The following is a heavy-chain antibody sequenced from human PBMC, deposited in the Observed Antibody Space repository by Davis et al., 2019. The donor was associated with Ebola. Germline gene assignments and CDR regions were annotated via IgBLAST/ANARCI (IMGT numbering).Heavy chain of an antibody. J-gene: IGHJ4*02. Sequence: GGSLRLSCAASGFTFSSYSMNWVRQAPGKGLEWVSSISSSSSYIYYADSLKGRFTISRDKSNNTLYLEMNSLRVDDTAVYYCATTQWLREFDNWGQGTLVTVSS. CDR2: ISSSSSYI. D-gene: IGHD6-19*01. CDR1: GFTFSSYS. CDR3: ATTQWLREFDN. V-gene: IGHV3-21*04.